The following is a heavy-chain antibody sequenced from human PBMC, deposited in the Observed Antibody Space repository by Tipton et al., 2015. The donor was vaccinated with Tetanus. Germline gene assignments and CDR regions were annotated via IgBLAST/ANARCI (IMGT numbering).Heavy chain of an antibody. CDR2: LNPKSGSA. D-gene: IGHD2-2*01. Sequence: QVQLVQSGAEVKKPGASVKVSCKASGYTFTSYGLNWVRKAAGRGFEWMGWLNPKSGSAAYAPRFQGRVTMTRNTSTTTAFMEVTSLTYEDTAVYYCASGSSIRHGLDVWGHGTSVSVSS. V-gene: IGHV1-8*01. J-gene: IGHJ6*02. CDR1: GYTFTSYG. CDR3: ASGSSIRHGLDV.